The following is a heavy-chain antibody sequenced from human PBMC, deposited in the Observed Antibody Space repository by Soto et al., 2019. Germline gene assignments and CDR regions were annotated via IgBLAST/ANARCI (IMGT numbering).Heavy chain of an antibody. Sequence: EVQLVETGGGLIQPGGSLRLSCAASGFTVSGNYMSWVRQAPGKGLEWVSVIYNGGGTYYADSVKGRFTISRANSKTTLYLQMNSLRAEDTAVYYCARTRGSSYDYWGQGTLVTVSS. D-gene: IGHD6-6*01. CDR2: IYNGGGT. CDR3: ARTRGSSYDY. V-gene: IGHV3-53*02. CDR1: GFTVSGNY. J-gene: IGHJ4*02.